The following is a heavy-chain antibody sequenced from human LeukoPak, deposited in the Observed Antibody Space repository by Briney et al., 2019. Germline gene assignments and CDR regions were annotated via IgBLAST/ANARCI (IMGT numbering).Heavy chain of an antibody. CDR2: IYYSGST. V-gene: IGHV4-59*08. J-gene: IGHJ5*02. CDR3: ARGVERIFGVVNWFDP. Sequence: PSETLSLTCTVSGGSISSYYWSWIRQPPGKGLEWIGYIYYSGSTNYNPSLKSRVTISVDTSKNQFSLKLNSVTAADTAVYYCARGVERIFGVVNWFDPWGQGTPVTVSS. D-gene: IGHD3-3*01. CDR1: GGSISSYY.